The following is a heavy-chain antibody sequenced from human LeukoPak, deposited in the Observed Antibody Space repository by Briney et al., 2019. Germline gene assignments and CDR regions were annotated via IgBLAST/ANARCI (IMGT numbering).Heavy chain of an antibody. Sequence: ASVKVSCKVSGYTLTELSMHWVRQAPGKGLEWMGGFDPEDGETIYAQKFQGRVTITRNTSISTAYMELSSLRSEDTAVYYCARAELSYCSGGRCPYFDYWGQGILVTVSS. CDR2: FDPEDGET. V-gene: IGHV1-24*01. CDR1: GYTLTELS. D-gene: IGHD2-15*01. J-gene: IGHJ4*02. CDR3: ARAELSYCSGGRCPYFDY.